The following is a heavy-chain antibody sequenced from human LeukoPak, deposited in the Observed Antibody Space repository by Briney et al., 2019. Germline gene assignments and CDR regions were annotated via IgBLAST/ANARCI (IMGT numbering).Heavy chain of an antibody. CDR1: GFTFSSYW. J-gene: IGHJ4*02. CDR2: TKPDGSAE. CDR3: AREGGLNTNFDY. D-gene: IGHD5-12*01. Sequence: GGSLRLSCAASGFTFSSYWMNWVRQAPGKGLEWVANTKPDGSAEYYADSVRGRFTTSRDNANNFLYLQMNSLRAEDTAVYYCAREGGLNTNFDYWGQGTLVTVSS. V-gene: IGHV3-7*01.